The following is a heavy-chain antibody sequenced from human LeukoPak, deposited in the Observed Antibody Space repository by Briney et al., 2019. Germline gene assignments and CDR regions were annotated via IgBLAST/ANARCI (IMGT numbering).Heavy chain of an antibody. D-gene: IGHD6-19*01. CDR2: IYYSGST. CDR1: GGSISSGDYY. J-gene: IGHJ4*02. V-gene: IGHV4-30-4*01. Sequence: SQTLSLTCTVSGGSISSGDYYWRWIRQPPGKGLEWIGYIYYSGSTYYNPSLKSQFTISVDTSKNQFSLKLSSVTAADTAVYYCASNPFYSSGWQIDYWGQGTLVTVSS. CDR3: ASNPFYSSGWQIDY.